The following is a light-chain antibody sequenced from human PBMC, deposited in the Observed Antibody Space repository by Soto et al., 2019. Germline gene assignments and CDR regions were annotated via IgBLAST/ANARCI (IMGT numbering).Light chain of an antibody. J-gene: IGKJ1*01. V-gene: IGKV3-15*01. CDR3: QQYNNWPLT. CDR2: GAS. CDR1: PSVSGN. Sequence: EIMMTQSPATLSVSPGERATLSCRASPSVSGNLAWYQQKPGQAPRLLIYGASTRATGIPDRFSGTGSGTEFTLTISSLQSEDFAVYYCQQYNNWPLTFGQGTKVEIK.